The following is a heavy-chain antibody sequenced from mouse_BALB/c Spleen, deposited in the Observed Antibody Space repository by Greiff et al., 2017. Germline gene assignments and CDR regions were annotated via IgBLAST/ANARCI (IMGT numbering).Heavy chain of an antibody. CDR3: ARTTTGAMDY. Sequence: QVQLQQSGAELARPGASVKLSCKASGYTFTSYWMQWVKQRPGQGLEWIGAIYPGDGDTRYTQKFKGKATLTADKSSSTAYMQLSSLASEDSAVYYCARTTTGAMDYWGQGTSVTVSS. D-gene: IGHD1-1*01. J-gene: IGHJ4*01. V-gene: IGHV1-87*01. CDR2: IYPGDGDT. CDR1: GYTFTSYW.